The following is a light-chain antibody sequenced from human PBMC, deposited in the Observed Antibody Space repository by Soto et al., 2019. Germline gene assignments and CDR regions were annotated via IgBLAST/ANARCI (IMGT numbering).Light chain of an antibody. V-gene: IGLV2-23*02. CDR1: SSDVGSYNL. J-gene: IGLJ2*01. Sequence: QSALTQPASVSVSPGQSITISCTGTSSDVGSYNLVSWYQQHPGKAPKLMIYEVSKRPSGVSNRFSGSKSGNTASLTISGLQAEDEADYYCCSYVGSSSVVFGGGTKLTVL. CDR2: EVS. CDR3: CSYVGSSSVV.